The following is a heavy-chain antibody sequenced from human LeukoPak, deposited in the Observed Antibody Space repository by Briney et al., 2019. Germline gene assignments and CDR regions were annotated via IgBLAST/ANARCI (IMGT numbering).Heavy chain of an antibody. CDR3: AGGSGRHRPVDY. D-gene: IGHD6-19*01. V-gene: IGHV4-59*01. CDR2: IYYSGST. CDR1: GGSISSYY. Sequence: SETLSLTCTVSGGSISSYYWSWIRQPPGKGLEWIGYIYYSGSTNYNPSLKSRVTISVDTSKNQFSLKLSSVTAADTAVYYCAGGSGRHRPVDYWGQGTLVTVSS. J-gene: IGHJ4*02.